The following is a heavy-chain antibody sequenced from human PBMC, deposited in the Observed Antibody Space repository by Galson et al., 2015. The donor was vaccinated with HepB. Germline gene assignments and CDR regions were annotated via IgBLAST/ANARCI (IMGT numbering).Heavy chain of an antibody. V-gene: IGHV4-61*02. Sequence: TLSLTCTVSGGSISSGSYYWSWIRQPAGKGLEWIGRIYTSGSTNYNPSLKSRVTMSVDTSKNQFSLKLSSVTAADTAVYYCARGFAAPTYWYFDLWGRGTLVTVSS. CDR2: IYTSGST. J-gene: IGHJ2*01. CDR1: GGSISSGSYY. CDR3: ARGFAAPTYWYFDL.